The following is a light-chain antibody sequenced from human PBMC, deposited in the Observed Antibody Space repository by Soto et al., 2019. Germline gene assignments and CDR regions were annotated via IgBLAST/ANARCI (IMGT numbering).Light chain of an antibody. J-gene: IGKJ5*01. Sequence: EIVLTQSPGTLSLSPGERATLSCRASQSFSSTYLAWYQQKPGQAPRLLIYGASSRATGIPDRFSGGGSGTDFSLTISRLDPEDFAVYYCQQYSSSPITFDQGTRLEIK. CDR1: QSFSSTY. V-gene: IGKV3-20*01. CDR2: GAS. CDR3: QQYSSSPIT.